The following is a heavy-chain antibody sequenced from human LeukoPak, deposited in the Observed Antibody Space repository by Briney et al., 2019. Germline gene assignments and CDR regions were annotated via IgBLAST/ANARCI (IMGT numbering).Heavy chain of an antibody. Sequence: SETLSLTCAVSGGSISSSNWWSWVRQPPGKGLEWIGEIYHSGSTNYNPSLKSRVTISVDTSKNQFSLKLSSVTAADTAVYYCARGVTMIVVVITQDAFDIWGQGTMVTVSS. V-gene: IGHV4-4*02. CDR3: ARGVTMIVVVITQDAFDI. J-gene: IGHJ3*02. D-gene: IGHD3-22*01. CDR2: IYHSGST. CDR1: GGSISSSNW.